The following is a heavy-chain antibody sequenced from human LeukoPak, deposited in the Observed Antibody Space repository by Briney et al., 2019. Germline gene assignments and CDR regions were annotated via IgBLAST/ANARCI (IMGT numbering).Heavy chain of an antibody. D-gene: IGHD3-16*01. Sequence: GRSLRLSCAVSGFTFSNYAMHWVRQAPGKGLEWVAVISYDGRNQYYADSVKGRFTVSRDNSKSTLYLQMNSLRGEDTAVYNCARYGGFLDYWGQGTLVTVPS. CDR2: ISYDGRNQ. V-gene: IGHV3-30*04. J-gene: IGHJ4*02. CDR1: GFTFSNYA. CDR3: ARYGGFLDY.